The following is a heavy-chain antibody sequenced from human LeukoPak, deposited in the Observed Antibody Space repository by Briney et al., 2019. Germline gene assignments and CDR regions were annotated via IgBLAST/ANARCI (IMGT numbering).Heavy chain of an antibody. CDR3: ARGVYGGKSGSAFDI. CDR2: IYTSGST. CDR1: GGSISSYY. Sequence: SETLSLTCTVSGGSISSYYWSWIRQPAGKGLEWIGRIYTSGSTNYNPSLKSRVTMSADTSKNQFSLKLSSVTAADTAVYYCARGVYGGKSGSAFDIWGQGTMVTVSS. J-gene: IGHJ3*02. V-gene: IGHV4-4*07. D-gene: IGHD4-23*01.